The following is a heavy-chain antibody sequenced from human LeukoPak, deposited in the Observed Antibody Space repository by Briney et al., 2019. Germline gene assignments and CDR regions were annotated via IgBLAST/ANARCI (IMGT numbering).Heavy chain of an antibody. CDR1: GASISSYY. J-gene: IGHJ4*02. D-gene: IGHD3-16*01. V-gene: IGHV4-59*01. CDR3: AIASNYDTFDY. CDR2: IYYSGST. Sequence: PSETLSLTCTVSGASISSYYWSWVRQPPGKGLEWIGYIYYSGSTNYNPSLKSRVTISVDTSKNQFSLKLSSVTAADTAVYYCAIASNYDTFDYWGQGTLVAVSS.